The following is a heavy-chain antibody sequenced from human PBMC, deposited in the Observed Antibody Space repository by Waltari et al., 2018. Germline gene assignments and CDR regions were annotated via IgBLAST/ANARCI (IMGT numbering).Heavy chain of an antibody. CDR1: GFTVSSIY. J-gene: IGHJ6*02. CDR2: LFSGGST. V-gene: IGHV3-53*01. CDR3: VRDSGHGMDV. Sequence: EVQLVESGGGLIQPGGSLRLSCAASGFTVSSIYMTWVRQAPGKGLELVSVLFSGGSTYYADSVNGRFTISRDNSKNTLYLQMNSLRAEDTAVYYCVRDSGHGMDVWGQGTTVIVSS.